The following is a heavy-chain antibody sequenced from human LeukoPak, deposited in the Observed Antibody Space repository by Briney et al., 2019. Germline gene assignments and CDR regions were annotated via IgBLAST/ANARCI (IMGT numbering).Heavy chain of an antibody. J-gene: IGHJ4*02. V-gene: IGHV3-23*01. Sequence: GGSLRLSCTASGFTFDAYAMNWVRQAPGKGLEWVSGLTNTGGTKYYADSVKGRFSISRDNSKITVSLQMNSLSADDTAVYYCARSAYLDSSGYYFDFWGQGALVTVSS. CDR1: GFTFDAYA. CDR3: ARSAYLDSSGYYFDF. D-gene: IGHD3-22*01. CDR2: LTNTGGTK.